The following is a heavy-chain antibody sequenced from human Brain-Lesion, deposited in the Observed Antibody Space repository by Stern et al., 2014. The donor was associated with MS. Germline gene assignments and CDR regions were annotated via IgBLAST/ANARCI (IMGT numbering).Heavy chain of an antibody. Sequence: QVQLVASGGGLVQPGGSLRLSCAASGFTYTDYWMRWVRQAPGKGQEWVAVISNDGNHKYYAGSVKDRFTISRDNSKNTLYLQMNSLRVEDTAVYYCAKHLAERPFDYWGQGTLVTVSS. V-gene: IGHV3-30*18. J-gene: IGHJ4*02. D-gene: IGHD1-1*01. CDR1: GFTYTDYW. CDR3: AKHLAERPFDY. CDR2: ISNDGNHK.